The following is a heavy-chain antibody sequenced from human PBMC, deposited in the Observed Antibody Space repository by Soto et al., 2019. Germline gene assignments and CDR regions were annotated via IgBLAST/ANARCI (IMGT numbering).Heavy chain of an antibody. CDR3: ARGPGRYYYDSSGYYNWFDP. CDR1: GFTFSSYS. J-gene: IGHJ5*02. D-gene: IGHD3-22*01. CDR2: ISSSSSYI. V-gene: IGHV3-21*01. Sequence: GGSLRLSCAASGFTFSSYSMNWVRQAPGKGLEWVSSISSSSSYIYYADSVKGRFTISRDNAKNSLYLQMNSLRAEDTAVYYCARGPGRYYYDSSGYYNWFDPWGQGTLVTVSS.